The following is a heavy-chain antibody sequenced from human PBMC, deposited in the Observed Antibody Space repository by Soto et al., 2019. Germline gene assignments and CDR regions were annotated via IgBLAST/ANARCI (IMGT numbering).Heavy chain of an antibody. V-gene: IGHV1-2*02. CDR3: ARESLVTGTRHFDY. CDR2: INSNSGAT. D-gene: IGHD1-7*01. Sequence: SSVKVACKAAGYAYTAYHLHWLRQAPGQGLEWMGWINSNSGATNYAQKFQGRVTMARDTSISTAYMELSGLRSDDTAVYYCARESLVTGTRHFDYWGQGTLVTVSS. J-gene: IGHJ4*02. CDR1: GYAYTAYH.